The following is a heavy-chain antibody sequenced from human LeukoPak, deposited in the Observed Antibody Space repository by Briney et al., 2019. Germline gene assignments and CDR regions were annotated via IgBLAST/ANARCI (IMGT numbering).Heavy chain of an antibody. D-gene: IGHD6-19*01. CDR2: ISWNSGSI. CDR3: AKGKVAGPYYFDY. J-gene: IGHJ4*02. V-gene: IGHV3-9*03. Sequence: GGSLRLSCAASGFTFDDYAMHWVRQAPGKGLEWVSGISWNSGSIGYADSVKGRFTISRDNAKNSLYLQMNSLRAEDMALYYCAKGKVAGPYYFDYWGQGTLVTVSS. CDR1: GFTFDDYA.